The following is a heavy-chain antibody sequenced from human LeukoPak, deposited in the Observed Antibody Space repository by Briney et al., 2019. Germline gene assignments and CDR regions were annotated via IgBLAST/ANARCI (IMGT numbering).Heavy chain of an antibody. V-gene: IGHV4-30-2*01. CDR3: ARLSWNSDY. CDR2: IYPRGST. J-gene: IGHJ4*02. CDR1: GGSISSGSYS. D-gene: IGHD1-7*01. Sequence: PSQTLSLTCAVSGGSISSGSYSWSWIRQPPGKGLEWIGYIYPRGSTYYNPSLKSRVILSLDKSANQFSLNLSSVTAADTAVYYCARLSWNSDYWGQGTLVTVSS.